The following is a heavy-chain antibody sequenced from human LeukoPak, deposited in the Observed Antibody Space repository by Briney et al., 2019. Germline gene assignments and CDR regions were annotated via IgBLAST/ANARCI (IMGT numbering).Heavy chain of an antibody. Sequence: GGSLRLSCAASGNYWMHWVRQAPEKGLVWVSHINSDGSWTSYADSVKGRFTISKDNAKNTVYLQMNSLRAEDTAVYYCVSFYETYWGRGTLVTVSS. V-gene: IGHV3-74*01. CDR2: INSDGSWT. J-gene: IGHJ4*02. D-gene: IGHD2/OR15-2a*01. CDR1: GNYW. CDR3: VSFYETY.